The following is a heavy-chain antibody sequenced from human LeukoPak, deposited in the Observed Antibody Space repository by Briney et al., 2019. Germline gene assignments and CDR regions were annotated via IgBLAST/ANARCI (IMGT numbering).Heavy chain of an antibody. CDR1: GYTFTSYD. Sequence: ASVKVSCKASGYTFTSYDINWVRQATGQGLEGMGWMNPNSGNTGYAQKFQGRVTMTRNTSISTAYMELSSLRSEDTAVYYCARRVYYGSGSRYYYYYYMDVWGKGTTVTISS. CDR2: MNPNSGNT. CDR3: ARRVYYGSGSRYYYYYYMDV. J-gene: IGHJ6*03. V-gene: IGHV1-8*01. D-gene: IGHD3-10*01.